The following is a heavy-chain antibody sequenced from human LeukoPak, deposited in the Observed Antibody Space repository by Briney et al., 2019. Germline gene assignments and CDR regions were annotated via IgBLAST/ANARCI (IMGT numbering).Heavy chain of an antibody. D-gene: IGHD3-16*02. CDR1: GYTFTSYG. Sequence: ASVKVSCKASGYTFTSYGISWVRQAPGQGLEWMGWISAYNGNTNYAQKLQGRVTMTTDTSTSTAYMELRSLRPDDTAVYYCARDGVWGSYRHVTDYWGQGTLVTVSS. J-gene: IGHJ4*02. V-gene: IGHV1-18*01. CDR3: ARDGVWGSYRHVTDY. CDR2: ISAYNGNT.